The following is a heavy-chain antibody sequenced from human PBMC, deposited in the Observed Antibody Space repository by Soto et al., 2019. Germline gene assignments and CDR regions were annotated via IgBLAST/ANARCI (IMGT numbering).Heavy chain of an antibody. CDR1: GFTVSSNY. Sequence: GGSLRLSCAASGFTVSSNYMSWVRQAPGKGLEWVSVIYSGGSTYYADSVKGRFTISRDNSKNTLYLQMNSLRAEDTAVYYCASPRRTRDGYNPDENPWPYYYYGMDVWGQGTTVTVSS. V-gene: IGHV3-53*01. CDR2: IYSGGST. J-gene: IGHJ6*02. D-gene: IGHD5-12*01. CDR3: ASPRRTRDGYNPDENPWPYYYYGMDV.